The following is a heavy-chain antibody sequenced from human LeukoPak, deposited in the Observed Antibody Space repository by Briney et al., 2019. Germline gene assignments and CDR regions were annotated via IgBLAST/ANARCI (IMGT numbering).Heavy chain of an antibody. D-gene: IGHD2-15*01. CDR1: GYTFTGYY. V-gene: IGHV1-2*06. CDR3: ARDPGPWWTGDY. CDR2: INPNSGGT. Sequence: ASVKVSCKASGYTFTGYYMHWVRQAPGQGLEWMGQINPNSGGTNYAQKFQGRVTMTRDTSISTAYMELSRLRSDDTAVYYCARDPGPWWTGDYWGQGTLVTVSS. J-gene: IGHJ4*02.